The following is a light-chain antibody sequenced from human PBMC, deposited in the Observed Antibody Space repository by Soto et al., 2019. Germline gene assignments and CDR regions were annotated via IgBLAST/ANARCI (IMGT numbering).Light chain of an antibody. CDR2: GNS. CDR3: QSYDSSLSGYV. V-gene: IGLV1-40*01. J-gene: IGLJ1*01. CDR1: SSNIGAGYD. Sequence: QSVLTQPPSVSGAPGQRVTISCTGSSSNIGAGYDVHWYQQLPGTAPKLLIYGNSNRPSGVPDRFSGSKSGTSASLAITGLQAEDEADYYCQSYDSSLSGYVFGTGTNVTVX.